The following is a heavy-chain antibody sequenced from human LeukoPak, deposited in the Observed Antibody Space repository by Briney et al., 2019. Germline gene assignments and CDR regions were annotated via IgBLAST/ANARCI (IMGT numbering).Heavy chain of an antibody. Sequence: GGSLRLSCAASGFTFSSYWMSWVRQAPGKGLEWVANIKQDGSEKYYVDSVKGRFTISRDNAKNSLYLQMNSLRAEDTAVYYCARDPNSLMYYYDSSGAAPDIWSQGTMVTVSS. D-gene: IGHD3-22*01. V-gene: IGHV3-7*01. CDR3: ARDPNSLMYYYDSSGAAPDI. CDR2: IKQDGSEK. J-gene: IGHJ3*02. CDR1: GFTFSSYW.